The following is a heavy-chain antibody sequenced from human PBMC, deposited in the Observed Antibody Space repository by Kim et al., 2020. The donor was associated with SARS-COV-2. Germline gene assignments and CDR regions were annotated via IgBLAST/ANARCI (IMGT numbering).Heavy chain of an antibody. CDR3: VPHLYCSGGSCPGLLDY. CDR1: GFTFSSYA. Sequence: GGSLRLPCAASGFTFSSYAMSWVRQAPGKGLEWVSGISGSGDDTYYADAVKGRFTISRDNSKNTLYLQINSLRAEDTAVYYCVPHLYCSGGSCPGLLDYWGQGTLVTVSS. D-gene: IGHD2-15*01. CDR2: ISGSGDDT. J-gene: IGHJ4*02. V-gene: IGHV3-23*01.